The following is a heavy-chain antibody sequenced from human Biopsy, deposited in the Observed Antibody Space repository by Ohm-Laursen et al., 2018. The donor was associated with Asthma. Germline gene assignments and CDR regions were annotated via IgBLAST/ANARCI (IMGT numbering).Heavy chain of an antibody. V-gene: IGHV1-24*01. Sequence: SSVKVSCKISGYSLTDLSMHWARQAPGQGLEWMGGHDHEEGGTVNARRFQGGVTMTEDTSTDTAYMELSSLSSDDTAVYYCASDFPKDYVRYNFQFWGQGTLVTVSS. CDR1: GYSLTDLS. CDR3: ASDFPKDYVRYNFQF. J-gene: IGHJ4*02. CDR2: HDHEEGGT. D-gene: IGHD4-17*01.